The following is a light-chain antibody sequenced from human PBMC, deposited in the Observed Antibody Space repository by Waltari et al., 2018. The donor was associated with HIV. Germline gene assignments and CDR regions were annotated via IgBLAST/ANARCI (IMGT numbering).Light chain of an antibody. Sequence: QSALTQPASVSGSPGQSITISCTGTSSDIGGYNHVSWYQQHPGKVPKFILYDVTIRPSGVSYRFSGSKSGNTASLTISGLQAEDEADYYCSSYTSSSTYVFGTGTKVTVL. V-gene: IGLV2-14*01. J-gene: IGLJ1*01. CDR2: DVT. CDR1: SSDIGGYNH. CDR3: SSYTSSSTYV.